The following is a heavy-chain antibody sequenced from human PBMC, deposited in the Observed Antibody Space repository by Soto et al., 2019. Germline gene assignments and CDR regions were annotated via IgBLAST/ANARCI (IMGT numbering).Heavy chain of an antibody. Sequence: PSETLSLTCTVSGGSISSGGYYWSWIRQHPGKGLEWIGYIYYSGSTYYNPSLKSRVTISVDASKNQFSLKLSSVTAADTAVYYCAREIVTGEGGGMDVWGQGTTVTVSS. CDR3: AREIVTGEGGGMDV. CDR1: GGSISSGGYY. CDR2: IYYSGST. J-gene: IGHJ6*02. D-gene: IGHD7-27*01. V-gene: IGHV4-31*03.